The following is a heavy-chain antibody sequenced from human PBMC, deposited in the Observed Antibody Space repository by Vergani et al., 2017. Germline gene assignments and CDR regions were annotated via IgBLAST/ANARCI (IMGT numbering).Heavy chain of an antibody. Sequence: QVQLEESGGGVVQPGRSLRLSCAGSGFTLSSHAMHWVRQAPGKGLEWVAFIWYDGSKEYYADSVKGRFTISRDNSKNTLYLQMNNLRAADTAVYYCARDRXSSGWSHSLSHFDYWGQGTLVTVSS. D-gene: IGHD6-19*01. CDR2: IWYDGSKE. J-gene: IGHJ4*02. CDR1: GFTLSSHA. CDR3: ARDRXSSGWSHSLSHFDY. V-gene: IGHV3-33*01.